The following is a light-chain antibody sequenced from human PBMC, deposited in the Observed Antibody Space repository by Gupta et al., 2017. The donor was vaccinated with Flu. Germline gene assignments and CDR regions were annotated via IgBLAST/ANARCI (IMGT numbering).Light chain of an antibody. Sequence: LSLSPGERATLSFRARQSTSSSYLAWYQQKPGQTPRLLIYGSSSRSPGIPDRFSGSGSGTNFTLTISSREPEDFAVYYFQQYCGSPLNTFGHGTRLDFK. J-gene: IGKJ3*01. CDR1: QSTSSSY. CDR3: QQYCGSPLNT. V-gene: IGKV3-20*01. CDR2: GSS.